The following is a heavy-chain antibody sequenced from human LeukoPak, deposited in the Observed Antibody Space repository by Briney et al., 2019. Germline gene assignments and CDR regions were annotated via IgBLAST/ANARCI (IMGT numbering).Heavy chain of an antibody. V-gene: IGHV4-59*08. CDR2: IFYSGNT. J-gene: IGHJ6*03. CDR1: GGSISSYY. Sequence: SETLSLTCTVSGGSISSYYWSWIQQPPGKGLEWIGYIFYSGNTNYNPSLKSRVTISVDTSKNRFSLKLSSVTAADTAVYYCASCPLYSYYMDVWGKGTTVTVSS. D-gene: IGHD3-16*01. CDR3: ASCPLYSYYMDV.